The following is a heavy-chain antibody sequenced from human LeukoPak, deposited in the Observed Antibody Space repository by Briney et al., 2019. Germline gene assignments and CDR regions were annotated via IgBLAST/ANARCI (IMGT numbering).Heavy chain of an antibody. Sequence: SETLSLTCTVSGGSISNYYWNWIRHFPGKGLEWIGYISHSGSTNYSPSLESRVTISVDPSKNQFSLKVISVTAADAAVYYCAREGTYDILTGYSTSFDSFDIWGQGKMVTVSS. V-gene: IGHV4-59*01. J-gene: IGHJ3*02. CDR1: GGSISNYY. CDR3: AREGTYDILTGYSTSFDSFDI. D-gene: IGHD3-9*01. CDR2: ISHSGST.